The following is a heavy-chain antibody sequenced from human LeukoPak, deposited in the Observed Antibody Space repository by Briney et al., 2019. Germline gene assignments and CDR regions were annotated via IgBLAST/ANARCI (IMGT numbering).Heavy chain of an antibody. D-gene: IGHD4-11*01. CDR1: GFTFSSYW. CDR2: INSDGSST. Sequence: PGGSLRLSCAVSGFTFSSYWMHWVRQAPGKGLVWVSRINSDGSSTSYADSVKGRFTISRDNVKNTLYLQMNSLRAEDTAVYYCARSYSNYEGWFDPWGQGTLVTVSS. J-gene: IGHJ5*02. V-gene: IGHV3-74*01. CDR3: ARSYSNYEGWFDP.